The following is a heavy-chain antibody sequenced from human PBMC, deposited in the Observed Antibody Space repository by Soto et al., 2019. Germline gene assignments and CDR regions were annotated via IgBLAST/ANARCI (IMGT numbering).Heavy chain of an antibody. CDR2: MGPGGDIT. CDR1: GFTLSNYA. V-gene: IGHV3-23*01. D-gene: IGHD2-15*01. Sequence: EVLLLESGGGLVQPGGSLRLSCAASGFTLSNYAISWVRQAPGKGLEWVSAMGPGGDITYYADSVEGRFTISRDNSQDTLYLQMNSLRAEDTAVYYCAKGRAVVVSSATHYYYYSMDGWGKGTTVTVSS. CDR3: AKGRAVVVSSATHYYYYSMDG. J-gene: IGHJ6*04.